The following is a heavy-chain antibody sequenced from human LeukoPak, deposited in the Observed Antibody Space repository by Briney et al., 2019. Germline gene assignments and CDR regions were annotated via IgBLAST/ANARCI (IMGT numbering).Heavy chain of an antibody. CDR3: ARVMFGELPSSYYYYYMDV. J-gene: IGHJ6*03. Sequence: KPSETLSLTCTVSGGSISSYYWSWIRQPAGKGLEWIGRIYTSGSTNYNPSLKSQVTMSVDTSKNQFSLKLSSVTAADTAVYYCARVMFGELPSSYYYYYMDVWGKGTTVTVSS. CDR1: GGSISSYY. V-gene: IGHV4-4*07. CDR2: IYTSGST. D-gene: IGHD3-10*02.